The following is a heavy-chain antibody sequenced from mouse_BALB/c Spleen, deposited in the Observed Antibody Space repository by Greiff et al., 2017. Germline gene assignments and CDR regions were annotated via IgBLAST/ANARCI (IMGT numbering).Heavy chain of an antibody. V-gene: IGHV5-15*02. CDR2: ISNLAYSI. CDR1: GFTFSDYG. Sequence: EVKLQESGGGLVQPGGSRKLSCAASGFTFSDYGMAWVRQAPGKGPEWVAFISNLAYSIYYADTVTGRFTISRENAKNTLYLEMSSLRSEDTAMYYCAREVSGYYAMDYWGQGTSVTVSS. J-gene: IGHJ4*01. D-gene: IGHD3-2*02. CDR3: AREVSGYYAMDY.